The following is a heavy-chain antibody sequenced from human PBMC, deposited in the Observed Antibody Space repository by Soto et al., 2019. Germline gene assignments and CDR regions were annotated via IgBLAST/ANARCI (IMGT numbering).Heavy chain of an antibody. V-gene: IGHV1-69*13. J-gene: IGHJ6*02. CDR3: ARVVEWLRLDYYYGMDV. CDR2: IIPIFGTA. D-gene: IGHD5-12*01. CDR1: GGTLSSYA. Sequence: ASVKVSCKASGGTLSSYAISWVRQAPGQGLEWMGGIIPIFGTANYAQKFQGRVTITADESTSTAYMELSSLRSEDTAVYYCARVVEWLRLDYYYGMDVWGQGTTVTVSS.